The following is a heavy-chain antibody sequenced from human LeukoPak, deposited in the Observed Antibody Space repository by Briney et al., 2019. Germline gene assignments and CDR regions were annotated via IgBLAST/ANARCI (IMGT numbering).Heavy chain of an antibody. J-gene: IGHJ4*02. CDR3: AKITKATTPNY. CDR2: ITDSGRKT. D-gene: IGHD4-17*01. CDR1: GLTFSNYA. V-gene: IGHV3-23*01. Sequence: GGSLRLSCAASGLTFSNYAMNWVRQASGKGLEWVSGITDSGRKTYYADSVKGRFSISRDNSKSTVYLQMSDLRAEDTAVYYCAKITKATTPNYWGQGTLVTVSS.